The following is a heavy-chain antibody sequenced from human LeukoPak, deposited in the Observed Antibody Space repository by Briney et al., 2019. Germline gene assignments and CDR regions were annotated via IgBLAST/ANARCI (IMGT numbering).Heavy chain of an antibody. Sequence: GGSLRLSCAASGFTFSSYWMHWVRQAPGKGLEWVGFIRSKAYGGTTEYAASVKGRFTISRDDSKNIAYLQMDSLKTEDTVVYYCTRVRSGSPTFDYWGQGTLVTVSS. J-gene: IGHJ4*02. CDR3: TRVRSGSPTFDY. CDR1: GFTFSSYW. CDR2: IRSKAYGGTT. D-gene: IGHD6-19*01. V-gene: IGHV3-49*04.